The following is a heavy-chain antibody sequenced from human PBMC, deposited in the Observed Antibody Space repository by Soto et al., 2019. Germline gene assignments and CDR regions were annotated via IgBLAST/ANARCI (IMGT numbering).Heavy chain of an antibody. J-gene: IGHJ3*02. CDR3: ARADVRWRAFDI. CDR2: IWYDGSNK. CDR1: GFTFSSYG. V-gene: IGHV3-33*01. D-gene: IGHD4-17*01. Sequence: GGSLRLSCAASGFTFSSYGMHWVRQAPGKGLEWVAAIWYDGSNKYYADSVKDRFTISRDNSKNTLYLQMNSLRAEDTAVYYCARADVRWRAFDIWGQGTMVTVSS.